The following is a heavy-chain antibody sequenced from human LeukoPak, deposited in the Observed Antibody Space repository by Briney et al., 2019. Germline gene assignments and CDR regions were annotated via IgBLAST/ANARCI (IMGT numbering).Heavy chain of an antibody. CDR3: ARQGARDYNIYWFDP. V-gene: IGHV4-4*02. Sequence: SETLSLTCGVSGGSISSTNWWTWVRQPPGGGLEWIGEVHLNGRTHYSPSLESRVTMSVDMSENHISLKLTSVTAADTAVYYCARQGARDYNIYWFDPWGQGTLVTVSS. J-gene: IGHJ5*02. CDR2: VHLNGRT. CDR1: GGSISSTNW. D-gene: IGHD1-14*01.